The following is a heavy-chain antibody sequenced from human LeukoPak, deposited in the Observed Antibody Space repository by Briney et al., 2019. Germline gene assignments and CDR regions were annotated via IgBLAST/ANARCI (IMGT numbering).Heavy chain of an antibody. D-gene: IGHD3-22*01. CDR1: GFTFSSYA. CDR2: ISGSGGST. Sequence: GGSLRLSCAASGFTFSSYAMSWVRQAPGKGLEWVSAISGSGGSTYYADSAKGRFTISRDNSKNTLYLQMNSLRAEDTAVYYCATRGLGYYYDSSGYYNAFDIWGQGTMVTVSS. V-gene: IGHV3-23*01. J-gene: IGHJ3*02. CDR3: ATRGLGYYYDSSGYYNAFDI.